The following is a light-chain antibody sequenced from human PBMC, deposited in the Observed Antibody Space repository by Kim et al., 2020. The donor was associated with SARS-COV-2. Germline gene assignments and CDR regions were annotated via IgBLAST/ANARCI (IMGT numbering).Light chain of an antibody. CDR3: QQYNDWPLLT. V-gene: IGKV3-15*01. CDR1: QSVSNN. Sequence: IVLTQSPGTLSLSPGERVTLSCRASQSVSNNLAWYQQRPGQAPRLLIYGASTRATDISARFSGSGSGTDFTLTIRSLQSEDVAVYYCQQYNDWPLLTFGGGTKVEI. J-gene: IGKJ4*01. CDR2: GAS.